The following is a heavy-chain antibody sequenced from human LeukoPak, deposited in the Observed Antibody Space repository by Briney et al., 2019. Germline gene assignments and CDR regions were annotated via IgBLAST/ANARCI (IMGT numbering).Heavy chain of an antibody. Sequence: SETLSLTCTVSGGSISSSSFYWGWIRQPPGKGLEWIGTIFYSGSTYYNPSLRSRVTMSVDTSKNQFSLRLSSVTAADTAVYYCAREDILTGFDYWGQGTLVTVSS. CDR3: AREDILTGFDY. J-gene: IGHJ4*02. V-gene: IGHV4-39*02. D-gene: IGHD3-9*01. CDR2: IFYSGST. CDR1: GGSISSSSFY.